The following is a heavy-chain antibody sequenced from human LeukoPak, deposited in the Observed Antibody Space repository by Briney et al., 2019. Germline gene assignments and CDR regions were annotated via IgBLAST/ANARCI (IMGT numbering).Heavy chain of an antibody. CDR2: IWYDGSNK. J-gene: IGHJ4*02. CDR1: GFTFSTSG. Sequence: PGRSLRLSCAASGFTFSTSGMHWVRQAPGKGLEWVAVIWYDGSNKYYADSVKGRFTISRDNSKNTLYLQMNSLRAEDTALYYCARNSYSSGWCDYWGQGTLVTVSS. D-gene: IGHD6-19*01. V-gene: IGHV3-33*01. CDR3: ARNSYSSGWCDY.